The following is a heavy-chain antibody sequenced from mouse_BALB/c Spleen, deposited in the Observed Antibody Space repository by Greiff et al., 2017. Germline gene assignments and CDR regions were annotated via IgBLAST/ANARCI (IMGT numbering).Heavy chain of an antibody. Sequence: EVKLVESGGGLVQPGGSRKLSCAASGFTFSSFGMHWVRQAPEKGLEWVAYISSGSSTIYYADTVKGRFTISRDNPKNTLFLQMTSLRSEDTAMYYCEREGIGYWGQGTTLTVSS. CDR3: EREGIGY. CDR2: ISSGSSTI. V-gene: IGHV5-17*02. CDR1: GFTFSSFG. J-gene: IGHJ2*01.